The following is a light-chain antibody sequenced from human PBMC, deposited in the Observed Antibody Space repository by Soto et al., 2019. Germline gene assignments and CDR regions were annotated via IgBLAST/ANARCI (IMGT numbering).Light chain of an antibody. CDR1: QSVNSN. CDR3: QQHGQWPIT. Sequence: EIVMTQSPATLSVSPGERATLSCRASQSVNSNYLAWYQQKPGQAPRLLIYGISKRATDIPDRFSGSESGTEFTLTSSSLQPEDFATYYCQQHGQWPITFGQGTRLEIK. J-gene: IGKJ5*01. V-gene: IGKV3D-15*01. CDR2: GIS.